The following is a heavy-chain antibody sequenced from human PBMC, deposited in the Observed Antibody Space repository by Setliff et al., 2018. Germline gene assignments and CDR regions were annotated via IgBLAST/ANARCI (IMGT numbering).Heavy chain of an antibody. CDR3: AKVLDTTGYYYFDF. Sequence: GSLRLSCAASGFLYSNNAFHWVRQAPGKGLEWVALISWDGTKTSYADSVRGRFTISRDGSKSTLYLDMSSLRSEDTAVYYCAKVLDTTGYYYFDFWGQGTLVTVSS. CDR1: GFLYSNNA. J-gene: IGHJ4*02. CDR2: ISWDGTKT. D-gene: IGHD3-22*01. V-gene: IGHV3-30*04.